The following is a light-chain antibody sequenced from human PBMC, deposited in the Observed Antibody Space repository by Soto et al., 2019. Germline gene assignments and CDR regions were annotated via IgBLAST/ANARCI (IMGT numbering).Light chain of an antibody. CDR2: EVS. CDR1: SSDVGAYNY. J-gene: IGLJ1*01. V-gene: IGLV2-14*01. CDR3: SSYTTTNTYV. Sequence: QSVLTQPASVSGSPGQSITISCTGTSSDVGAYNYVSWYQQHPGKAPKLMIYEVSNRPSGVSNRFSGSKSGNTASLTISGLQAEDEADYYCSSYTTTNTYVFGTGTKV.